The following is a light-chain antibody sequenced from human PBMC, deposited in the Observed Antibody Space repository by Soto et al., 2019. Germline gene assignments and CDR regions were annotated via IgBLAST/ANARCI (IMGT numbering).Light chain of an antibody. Sequence: QSVLTQPASVSRSPGQSVTISCIGTSNDVGSYNFVSWYQKHPNTAPRLIIYDVSNRPSGVSNRFSGSKSDNTASLTISGLQAEDEADYYCSSYTRSSTVLFGGGTKVTVL. CDR3: SSYTRSSTVL. CDR1: SNDVGSYNF. J-gene: IGLJ2*01. CDR2: DVS. V-gene: IGLV2-14*03.